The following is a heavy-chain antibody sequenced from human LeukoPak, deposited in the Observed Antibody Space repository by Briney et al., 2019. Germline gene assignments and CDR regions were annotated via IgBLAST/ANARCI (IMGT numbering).Heavy chain of an antibody. D-gene: IGHD4-23*01. CDR3: ARGGSSVVTYFDY. J-gene: IGHJ4*02. Sequence: SQTLSLTCAISGDSVSSSIAAWNWIRQSPWGGLEWLGRTYYRSKWFNDYAPSVKSRITINPDTSKNQFSPQLNSVTPEDTAVYYCARGGSSVVTYFDYWGQGTLVTVSS. V-gene: IGHV6-1*01. CDR1: GDSVSSSIAA. CDR2: TYYRSKWFN.